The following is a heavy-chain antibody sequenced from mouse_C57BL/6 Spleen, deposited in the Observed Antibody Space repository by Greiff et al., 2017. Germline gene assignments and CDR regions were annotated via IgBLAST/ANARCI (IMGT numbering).Heavy chain of an antibody. D-gene: IGHD1-1*01. J-gene: IGHJ4*01. CDR2: IDPNSGCT. CDR3: ARGSISTVVGTEYYAMDY. CDR1: GYTFTSYW. Sequence: QVQLQQPGAELVKPGASVKLSCKASGYTFTSYWMHWVQQSPGRGLEWIGTIDPNSGCTKYNDKFKGKATLTGDKPSTTAYMQLSSLTSEDSAVYYGARGSISTVVGTEYYAMDYWGQGTSVTVSS. V-gene: IGHV1-72*01.